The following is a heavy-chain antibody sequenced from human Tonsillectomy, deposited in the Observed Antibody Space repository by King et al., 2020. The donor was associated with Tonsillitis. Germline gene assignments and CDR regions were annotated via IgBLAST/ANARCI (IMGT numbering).Heavy chain of an antibody. D-gene: IGHD3-9*01. J-gene: IGHJ4*02. CDR1: GGSMITTDYY. V-gene: IGHV4-39*01. Sequence: QLQESGPGLVKPSETLSLICTVSGGSMITTDYYWGWIRQPPGKGREWIGSAFYSGDAYYNTSLKSRVTISVDTSKSQFSLKMSSMTAADTAVYYCAGQGGRGYDILTGYPIEYWGQGTLVTVSS. CDR2: AFYSGDA. CDR3: AGQGGRGYDILTGYPIEY.